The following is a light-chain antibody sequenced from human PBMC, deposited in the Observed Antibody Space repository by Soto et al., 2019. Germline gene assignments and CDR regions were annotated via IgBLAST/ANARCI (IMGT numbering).Light chain of an antibody. J-gene: IGLJ3*02. CDR2: DVS. V-gene: IGLV2-14*03. CDR1: SSYIGSYNY. Sequence: QSVLTQPASLSGSPGQSSTISCTGTSSYIGSYNYVSWYQQHPGRAPKLMIFDVSYRPSGISDRFSGSKSGNTASLTISGLQPEDEADYYCSSYGASSTLFGGGTKLTVL. CDR3: SSYGASSTL.